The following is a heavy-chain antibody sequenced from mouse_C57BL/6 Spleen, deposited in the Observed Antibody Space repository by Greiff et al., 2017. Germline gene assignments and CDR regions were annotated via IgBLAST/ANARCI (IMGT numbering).Heavy chain of an antibody. CDR1: GYTFTDYY. V-gene: IGHV1-26*01. J-gene: IGHJ4*01. CDR3: ARRGGTNGNYDYAMDY. D-gene: IGHD2-1*01. CDR2: INPNNGGT. Sequence: VQLQQSGPELVKPGASVKISCKASGYTFTDYYMNWVKQSHGKSLEWIGDINPNNGGTSYNQKFKGKATLTVDKSSSTAYMELRSLTSEDSAVYYCARRGGTNGNYDYAMDYWGQGTSVTVSS.